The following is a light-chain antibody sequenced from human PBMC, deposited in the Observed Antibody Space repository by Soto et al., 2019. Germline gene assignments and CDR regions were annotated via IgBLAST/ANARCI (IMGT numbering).Light chain of an antibody. V-gene: IGKV3-20*01. CDR2: GAS. J-gene: IGKJ1*01. CDR1: QSLSTSQ. CDR3: QQYNTYSRT. Sequence: EIVLTQSPGTLSLSPGERATLSCRASQSLSTSQLAWYQQKPGQAPRLLIFGASSRATGIPDRFRGSGSGTDFTLTISRLEPDDFATYYCQQYNTYSRTFGQGTKVEIK.